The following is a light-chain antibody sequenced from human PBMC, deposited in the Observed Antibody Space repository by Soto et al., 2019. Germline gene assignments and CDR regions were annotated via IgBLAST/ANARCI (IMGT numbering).Light chain of an antibody. V-gene: IGKV1-5*03. CDR2: KAS. CDR3: QHYNSYSEA. J-gene: IGKJ1*01. CDR1: QTISSW. Sequence: DIQMTQPPSTLSGSVGDRVTITCRASQTISSWLAWYQQKPGKAPKPLIYKASTLKSGVPSRFSGSGSGTEFTLTISSLQPDDFATYYCQHYNSYSEAFGQGTKVDIK.